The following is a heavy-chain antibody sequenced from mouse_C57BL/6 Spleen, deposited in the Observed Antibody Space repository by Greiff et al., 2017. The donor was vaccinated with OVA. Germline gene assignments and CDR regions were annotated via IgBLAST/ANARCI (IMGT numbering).Heavy chain of an antibody. CDR1: GYTFTDYN. Sequence: VQLRQSGPELVKPGASVKIPCKASGYTFTDYNMDWVKQSHGKSLEWIGDINPNNGGTIYNQKFKGKATLTVDKSSSTAYMELRSLTSEDTAVYYCARLAGYAMDYWGQGTSVTVSS. J-gene: IGHJ4*01. CDR3: ARLAGYAMDY. CDR2: INPNNGGT. V-gene: IGHV1-18*01.